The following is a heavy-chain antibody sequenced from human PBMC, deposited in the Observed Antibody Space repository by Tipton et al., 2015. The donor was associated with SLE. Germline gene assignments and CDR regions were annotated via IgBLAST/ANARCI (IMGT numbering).Heavy chain of an antibody. V-gene: IGHV3-48*02. Sequence: SLRLSCAASGFTFDDYAMHWVRQAPGKGLEWVAFINSGGDTILYADSVKGRFTISRDDAKNSAYLQMNSLRDEDTAVYYCAREASLSYWGQGTLVTVTS. CDR3: AREASLSY. CDR1: GFTFDDYA. CDR2: INSGGDTI. D-gene: IGHD6-6*01. J-gene: IGHJ4*02.